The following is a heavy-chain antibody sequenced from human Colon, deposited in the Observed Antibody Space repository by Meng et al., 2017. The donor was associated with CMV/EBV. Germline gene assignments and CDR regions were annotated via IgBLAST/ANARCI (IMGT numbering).Heavy chain of an antibody. CDR1: GFTFNNYA. CDR3: VKDSRDFGSGLNPYHFDS. V-gene: IGHV3-9*01. CDR2: ISWNSGTA. Sequence: GGSLRLSCAVSGFTFNNYAMHWVRQRPGKGLEWVSGISWNSGTAGYGVSVQGRFTTSRDNAKNSLYLQLNDVRPEDTAFYYCVKDSRDFGSGLNPYHFDSWGQGTLVTVSS. D-gene: IGHD3-10*01. J-gene: IGHJ4*02.